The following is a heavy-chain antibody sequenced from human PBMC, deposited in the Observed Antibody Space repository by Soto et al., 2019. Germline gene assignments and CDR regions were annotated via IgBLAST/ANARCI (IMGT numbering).Heavy chain of an antibody. D-gene: IGHD6-13*01. CDR1: GGSFSGYY. V-gene: IGHV4-34*01. CDR2: INHSGST. Sequence: ASETLSLTCAVYGGSFSGYYWSWIRQPPGKGLEWIGEINHSGSTNYNPSLKSRVTISVDTSKNQFSLKLSSVTAADTAVYYCARGRVGIAAALFDYWGQGTLVTVSS. CDR3: ARGRVGIAAALFDY. J-gene: IGHJ4*02.